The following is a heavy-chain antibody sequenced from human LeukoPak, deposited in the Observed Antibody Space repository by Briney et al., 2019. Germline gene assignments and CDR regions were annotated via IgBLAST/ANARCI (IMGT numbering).Heavy chain of an antibody. CDR2: INHSGST. D-gene: IGHD3-10*01. Sequence: KPSESLSLTCAVYGGSFRCYYWSWIRQPPGKGLEWIGEINHSGSTYYNPSLKSRVTISVDTSKNQFSLKLSSVTAADTAVYYCARDIRPDYYGSGSSFAAPNWFDPWGQGTLVTVSS. V-gene: IGHV4-34*01. CDR1: GGSFRCYY. J-gene: IGHJ5*02. CDR3: ARDIRPDYYGSGSSFAAPNWFDP.